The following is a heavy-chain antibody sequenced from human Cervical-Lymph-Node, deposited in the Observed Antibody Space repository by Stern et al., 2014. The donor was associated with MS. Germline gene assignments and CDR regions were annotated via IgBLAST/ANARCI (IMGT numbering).Heavy chain of an antibody. Sequence: VQLVQSGAGVKKPGASVRLSCKASGFTFSTYHMHWVRQAPGQGLACVGLVNLSDGTTACAQEYQGRITMARDTSTSTLYMELSSLRSEDTALYYWAREGVATPIHLKAFDLWGQGTMITVSS. CDR3: AREGVATPIHLKAFDL. D-gene: IGHD4-23*01. CDR1: GFTFSTYH. V-gene: IGHV1-46*01. CDR2: VNLSDGTT. J-gene: IGHJ3*01.